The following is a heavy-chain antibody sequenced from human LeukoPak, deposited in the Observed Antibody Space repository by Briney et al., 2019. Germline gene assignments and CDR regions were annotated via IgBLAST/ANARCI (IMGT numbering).Heavy chain of an antibody. Sequence: GGSLRLSCAASGFTFSSYWMSWVRQAPGKGLEWVANIKQDGSETYYVDSVKGRFTISRDNAKNSLYLQMNSLRAEDTAVYYCAKDVGKWESLHFFDYWGQGTLVTVSS. CDR1: GFTFSSYW. D-gene: IGHD1-26*01. J-gene: IGHJ4*02. CDR2: IKQDGSET. CDR3: AKDVGKWESLHFFDY. V-gene: IGHV3-7*03.